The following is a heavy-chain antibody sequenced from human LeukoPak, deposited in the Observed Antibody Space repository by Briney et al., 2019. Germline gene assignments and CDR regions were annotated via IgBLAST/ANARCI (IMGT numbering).Heavy chain of an antibody. CDR3: ARHTASGWYVRGFDY. J-gene: IGHJ4*02. V-gene: IGHV4-39*01. D-gene: IGHD6-19*01. CDR1: GGSISSSSYY. CDR2: IYYSGST. Sequence: SETLSLTCTVSGGSISSSSYYWGWIRQPPGKGLEWIGSIYYSGSTYYNPSLKSRVTISIDTSKNQFSLKLSSVTAADTAVYYCARHTASGWYVRGFDYWGQGTLVTVSS.